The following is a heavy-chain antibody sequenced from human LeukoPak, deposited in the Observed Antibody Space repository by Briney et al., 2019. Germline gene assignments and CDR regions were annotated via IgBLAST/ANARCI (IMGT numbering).Heavy chain of an antibody. CDR3: ITPLPYSAQ. V-gene: IGHV3-15*01. J-gene: IGHJ4*02. CDR1: GFTFSSIY. Sequence: GGSLRLSCAASGFTFSSIYAMSWVRQAPGKGLEWVGRIKPKTDGETTEYAAPVKDRFSISRDDSKSMMYLQMNSLKTEDTAVYYCITPLPYSAQGGQGTLVTVSS. D-gene: IGHD2-21*01. CDR2: IKPKTDGETT.